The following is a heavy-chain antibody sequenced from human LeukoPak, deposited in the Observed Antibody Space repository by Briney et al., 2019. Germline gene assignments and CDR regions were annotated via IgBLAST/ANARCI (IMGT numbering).Heavy chain of an antibody. CDR1: GFTFSSYE. CDR3: AREVTMIVVADPGWFDP. Sequence: PGGSLRLSCAASGFTFSSYEMNWVRQAPGKGLEWVSYISSSGSTIYYADSVKGRFTISRDNVKNSLYLQMNSLRAEDTAVYYCAREVTMIVVADPGWFDPWGQGTLVTVSS. D-gene: IGHD3-22*01. J-gene: IGHJ5*02. V-gene: IGHV3-48*03. CDR2: ISSSGSTI.